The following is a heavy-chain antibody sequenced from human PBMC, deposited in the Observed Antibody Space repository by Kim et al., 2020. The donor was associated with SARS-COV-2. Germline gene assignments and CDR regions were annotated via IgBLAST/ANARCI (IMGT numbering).Heavy chain of an antibody. V-gene: IGHV1-18*01. CDR2: ISAYNGNT. CDR3: ARDGYYDILTGYLPDGLNAFDI. CDR1: GYTFTSYG. Sequence: ASVKVSCKASGYTFTSYGISWVRQAPGQGLEWMGWISAYNGNTNYAQKLQGRVTMTTDTSTSTAYMELRSLRSDDTAVYYCARDGYYDILTGYLPDGLNAFDIWGQGTMVTVSS. D-gene: IGHD3-9*01. J-gene: IGHJ3*02.